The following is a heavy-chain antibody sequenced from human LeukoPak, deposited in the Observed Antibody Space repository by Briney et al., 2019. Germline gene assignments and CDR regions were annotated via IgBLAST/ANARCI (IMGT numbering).Heavy chain of an antibody. Sequence: PGGSLRLSCAASGFTFSSYWMTWVRQAPGKGLEWVAVIWYDGSNKYYADSVKGRFTISRDNSKNTLYLQMNSLRAEDTAVYYCARDVPAYYYDSSGYTDAFDIWGQGTMVTVSS. CDR3: ARDVPAYYYDSSGYTDAFDI. CDR1: GFTFSSYW. D-gene: IGHD3-22*01. J-gene: IGHJ3*02. V-gene: IGHV3-33*08. CDR2: IWYDGSNK.